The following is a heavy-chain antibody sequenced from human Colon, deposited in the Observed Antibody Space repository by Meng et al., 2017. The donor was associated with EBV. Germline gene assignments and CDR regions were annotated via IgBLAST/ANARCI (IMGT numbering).Heavy chain of an antibody. CDR3: ARRGPSGNFSP. J-gene: IGHJ5*02. D-gene: IGHD3-10*01. CDR1: GGSFRDYY. CDR2: IDHRGNT. Sequence: QVQLQQWGAGLLNPPATLSRICAFYGGSFRDYYWTWIRQPPGKGLEWIGEIDHRGNTKYNPSLKSRVTISLDTSKKQFSLKVSSVTAADSAVYYCARRGPSGNFSPWSQGALVTVSS. V-gene: IGHV4-34*01.